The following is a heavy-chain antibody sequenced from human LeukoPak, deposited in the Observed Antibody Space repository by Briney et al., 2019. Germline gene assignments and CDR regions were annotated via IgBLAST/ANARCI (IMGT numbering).Heavy chain of an antibody. CDR2: INEDGSQK. V-gene: IGHV3-7*02. CDR1: GYIFRRYW. D-gene: IGHD6-19*01. Sequence: GGSLRLSCAASGYIFRRYWVSWVRQAPGKGLEWVANINEDGSQKNYVDSVKGRFIISRDNAKNSLYLQMNSLKVEDTAVYYCARGPVAGPFDYWGQGTLVTVSS. J-gene: IGHJ4*02. CDR3: ARGPVAGPFDY.